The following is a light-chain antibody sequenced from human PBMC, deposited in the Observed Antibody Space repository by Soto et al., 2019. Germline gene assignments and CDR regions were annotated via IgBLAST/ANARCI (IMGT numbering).Light chain of an antibody. J-gene: IGLJ1*01. V-gene: IGLV1-40*01. CDR2: GNN. CDR1: SSSIGAGYD. CDR3: QSYDSRLTAYV. Sequence: QSVLTQPPSVSGAPGQRVTISCTGSSSSIGAGYDVHWYHQLPGAAPKLLVSGNNNRPSGVPDRFSASKSGTSASLAITGLQTDDEAQYYCQSYDSRLTAYVFGTGTKLTVL.